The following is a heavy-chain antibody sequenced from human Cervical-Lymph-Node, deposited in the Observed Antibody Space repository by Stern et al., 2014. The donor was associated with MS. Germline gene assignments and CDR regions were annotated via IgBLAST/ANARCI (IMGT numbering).Heavy chain of an antibody. D-gene: IGHD6-25*01. CDR3: ARGAADGPDY. V-gene: IGHV4-59*01. CDR2: IYYSGST. Sequence: QVQLMQSGPGLVKPSETLSLTCTVSGGSISSYYWSWIRQPPGKGLEWIGYIYYSGSTNYNPSLKSRVTISVDTSKNQFSLKLSSVTAADTAVYYCARGAADGPDYWGQGTLVTVSS. CDR1: GGSISSYY. J-gene: IGHJ4*02.